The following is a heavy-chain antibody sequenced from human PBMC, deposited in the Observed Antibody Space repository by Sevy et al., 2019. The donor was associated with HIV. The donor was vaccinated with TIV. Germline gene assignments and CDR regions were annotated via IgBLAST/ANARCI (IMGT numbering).Heavy chain of an antibody. CDR3: ARGGSSWYPIDY. CDR2: IYYSGST. J-gene: IGHJ4*02. V-gene: IGHV4-59*13. CDR1: GGSISSYY. D-gene: IGHD6-13*01. Sequence: SETLSLTCTVSGGSISSYYWSWIRQPPGKGLEWIGYIYYSGSTNYNPSLKSRVTISVDTSKNQFSLKLSSVTAADTAVYHCARGGSSWYPIDYWGQGTLVTVSS.